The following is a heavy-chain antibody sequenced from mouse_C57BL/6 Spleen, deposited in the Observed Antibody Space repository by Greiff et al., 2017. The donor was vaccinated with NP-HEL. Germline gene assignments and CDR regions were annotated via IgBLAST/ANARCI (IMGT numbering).Heavy chain of an antibody. V-gene: IGHV1-42*01. D-gene: IGHD1-1*01. Sequence: SGPELVKPGASVKISCKASGYSFTGYYMNWVKQSPEKSLEWIGEINPSTGGTTYNQKFKAKATLTVDKSSSTAYMQLKSLTSEDSAVYYCARENYSRGYVWDLDVWGKGTTVTVSS. CDR3: ARENYSRGYVWDLDV. J-gene: IGHJ1*03. CDR2: INPSTGGT. CDR1: GYSFTGYY.